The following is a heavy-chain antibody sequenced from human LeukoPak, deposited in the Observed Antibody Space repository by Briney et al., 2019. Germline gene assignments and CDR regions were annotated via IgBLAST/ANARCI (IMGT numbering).Heavy chain of an antibody. CDR1: GFMFSNYW. Sequence: GGSLRLSCAASGFMFSNYWMSWVRQAPGKGLEWVANIKEDGSDKYYVDSAKGRFTISRDNTKNSLYLQMNSLRVEDTAVYFCARHGGGWSNYFDPWGQGTLVTVSS. CDR2: IKEDGSDK. V-gene: IGHV3-7*04. CDR3: ARHGGGWSNYFDP. J-gene: IGHJ5*02. D-gene: IGHD6-19*01.